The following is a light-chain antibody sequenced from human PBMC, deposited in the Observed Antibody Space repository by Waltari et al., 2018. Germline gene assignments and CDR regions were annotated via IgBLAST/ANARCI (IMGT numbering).Light chain of an antibody. CDR2: VNSDGSH. CDR3: QTGGHGTWV. CDR1: SGYSSNV. J-gene: IGLJ3*02. V-gene: IGLV4-69*01. Sequence: LVLTQSPSASASLGASVKLTCTLSSGYSSNVLAWLQQQPGKGSRYLMKVNSDGSHRKGDDIPDRFSASKSGTECQLTISSLQSEDEADYFCQTGGHGTWVFGGGTKLTVL.